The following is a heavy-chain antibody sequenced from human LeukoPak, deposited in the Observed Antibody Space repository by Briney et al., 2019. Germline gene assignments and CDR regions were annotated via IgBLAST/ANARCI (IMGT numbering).Heavy chain of an antibody. D-gene: IGHD4-23*01. V-gene: IGHV4-61*02. Sequence: SQTLSLTCTVSGGSISSGSYYWSWIRQPDGKGLDWIGRIYTSGSTNYNPSLNSRVATSVDTSKNQFSLKLSSVTAADTAVYYCARDKCCPGKSWFDPWGQGTLVTVSS. CDR1: GGSISSGSYY. CDR2: IYTSGST. CDR3: ARDKCCPGKSWFDP. J-gene: IGHJ5*02.